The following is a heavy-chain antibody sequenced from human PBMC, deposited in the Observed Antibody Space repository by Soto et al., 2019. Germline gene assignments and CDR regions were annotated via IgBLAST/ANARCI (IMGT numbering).Heavy chain of an antibody. V-gene: IGHV3-66*04. Sequence: GGSLRLSCAASGFTVSSNYMSWVRQAPGKGLEWVSVIYSGGSTYYADSVKGRFTNSRDNSKNTLYLQMNSLRAEDTAVYYCARQRYFYDSSGYYPFDYWGQGT. D-gene: IGHD3-22*01. CDR2: IYSGGST. CDR3: ARQRYFYDSSGYYPFDY. CDR1: GFTVSSNY. J-gene: IGHJ4*02.